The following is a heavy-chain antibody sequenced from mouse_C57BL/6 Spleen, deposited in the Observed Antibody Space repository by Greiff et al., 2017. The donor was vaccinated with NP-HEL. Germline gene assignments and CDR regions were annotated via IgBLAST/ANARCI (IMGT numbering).Heavy chain of an antibody. CDR1: GFNFKNTY. V-gene: IGHV14-3*01. D-gene: IGHD2-1*01. CDR3: ADYYGNYGGYFDY. Sequence: VQLQQSVAELVRPGASVKLSCTASGFNFKNTYMHWVKQRPEQGLEWIGRIDPANGNTKYAPKFQGKATITADTASNTAYLQLSSLTSEDTAIYYCADYYGNYGGYFDYWGQGTTLTVSS. CDR2: IDPANGNT. J-gene: IGHJ2*01.